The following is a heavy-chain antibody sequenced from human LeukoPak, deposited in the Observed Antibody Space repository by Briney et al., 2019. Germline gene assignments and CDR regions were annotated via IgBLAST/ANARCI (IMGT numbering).Heavy chain of an antibody. J-gene: IGHJ1*01. V-gene: IGHV3-74*01. CDR1: GFPFITYW. D-gene: IGHD3-22*01. CDR2: IKSDGGT. CDR3: ARAPSEIGGYFPEYFRH. Sequence: GGSLRLSCAASGFPFITYWLHWVRQAPGKGLVWVSRIKSDGGTNYADSVKGRFTISRDNAKKTVSLQMNSLRPEDTGVYYCARAPSEIGGYFPEYFRHWGQGTLVTVSS.